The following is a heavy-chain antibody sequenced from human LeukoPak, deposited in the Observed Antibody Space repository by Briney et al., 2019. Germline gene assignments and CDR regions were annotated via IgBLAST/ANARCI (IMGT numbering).Heavy chain of an antibody. CDR3: ARSRPYYDSSGYYYGFDY. V-gene: IGHV4-34*01. J-gene: IGHJ4*02. CDR2: INHSGST. CDR1: GGSFSGYY. D-gene: IGHD3-22*01. Sequence: PETLSLSCAVYGGSFSGYYWSWIRQPPGKGLEWIGEINHSGSTNYNPSLKSRVTISVDTSKNQFSLKLSSVTAADTAVYYCARSRPYYDSSGYYYGFDYWGQGTLVTVSS.